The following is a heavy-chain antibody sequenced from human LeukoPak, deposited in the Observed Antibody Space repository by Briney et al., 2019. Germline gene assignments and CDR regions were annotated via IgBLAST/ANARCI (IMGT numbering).Heavy chain of an antibody. CDR3: ARVGRGGTREDTFDI. CDR1: GFTFSTYS. J-gene: IGHJ3*02. CDR2: IGASGSHI. V-gene: IGHV3-21*01. Sequence: PGGSLRLSCAASGFTFSTYSMNWVRQTPGKGPDWVSSIGASGSHIYYADSVKGRFTISRDNAKNSLYLQVNSLRAEDTAVYYCARVGRGGTREDTFDIWGQGTMVTVSS. D-gene: IGHD3-16*01.